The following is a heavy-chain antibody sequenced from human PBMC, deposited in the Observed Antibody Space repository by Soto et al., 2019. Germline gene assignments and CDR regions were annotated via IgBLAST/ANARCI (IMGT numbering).Heavy chain of an antibody. Sequence: QVQLQESGPGLVKPSETLSLTCTVSGGSISSYYWSWIRQPPGKGLEWIGYIYYTGTTNYSPSLKSRVTISLDTSKNPFSLTLSSVTTADTAVYSCTKLPWADYGGIFDPWGQGTLVTVSS. CDR1: GGSISSYY. V-gene: IGHV4-59*01. CDR2: IYYTGTT. J-gene: IGHJ5*02. CDR3: TKLPWADYGGIFDP. D-gene: IGHD4-17*01.